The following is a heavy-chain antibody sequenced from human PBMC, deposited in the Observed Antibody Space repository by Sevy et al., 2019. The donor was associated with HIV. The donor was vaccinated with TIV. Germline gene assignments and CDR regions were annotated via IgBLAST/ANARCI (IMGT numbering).Heavy chain of an antibody. V-gene: IGHV1-24*01. CDR3: SIDLGIWFGELSSDAFDI. D-gene: IGHD3-10*01. CDR1: GYTLTELS. Sequence: ASVKVSCKVSGYTLTELSMHWVRQAPGKGLEWMGGFDPEDGETIYPQKFQGRVTMTEDTSTDTAYMELSSLRSEDTAVNYWSIDLGIWFGELSSDAFDIWGQGTMVTVSS. J-gene: IGHJ3*02. CDR2: FDPEDGET.